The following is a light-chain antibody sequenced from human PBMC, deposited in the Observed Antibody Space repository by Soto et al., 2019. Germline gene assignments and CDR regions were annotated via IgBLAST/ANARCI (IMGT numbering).Light chain of an antibody. J-gene: IGLJ1*01. V-gene: IGLV2-8*01. CDR2: EVS. CDR1: SSDVGGYTY. Sequence: QSVLTQPPSASGSPGQSVTISCTGTSSDVGGYTYVSWYQQHPGKAPKLMIYEVSKRPSGVPDRFSGSKSGNTASLTVSGLQAEDEVDYFCSSYAGSNIYVFGTGTKLTVL. CDR3: SSYAGSNIYV.